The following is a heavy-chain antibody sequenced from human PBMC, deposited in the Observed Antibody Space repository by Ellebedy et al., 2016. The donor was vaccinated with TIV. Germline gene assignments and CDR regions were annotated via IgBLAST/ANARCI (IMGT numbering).Heavy chain of an antibody. Sequence: SGPTLVKPTQTLTLTCTFSGFSLSTDGMCVSWIRQPPGKALEWLALLDWDDDKYYITSLKTRLTISKGTSKNQVVLTMTNMDPVDTATYYCARIYRGQYGSGSLSLIDYWGQGTLVTVSS. CDR2: LDWDDDK. CDR3: ARIYRGQYGSGSLSLIDY. J-gene: IGHJ4*02. V-gene: IGHV2-70*01. CDR1: GFSLSTDGMC. D-gene: IGHD3-10*01.